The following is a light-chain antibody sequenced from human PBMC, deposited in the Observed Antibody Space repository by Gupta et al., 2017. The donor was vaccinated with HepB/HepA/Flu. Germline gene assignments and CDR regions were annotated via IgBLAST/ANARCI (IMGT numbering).Light chain of an antibody. Sequence: VLTQSPGTLSLSPGESATLSYRASQTINSNFLASYHQKPGQAPRLLMYGASRRATGIPDRFSGSRSGPDFTLTISRLEPEDYAVYYYQQYDTSPPITFGQGTRLEIK. CDR1: QTINSNF. CDR2: GAS. V-gene: IGKV3-20*01. CDR3: QQYDTSPPIT. J-gene: IGKJ5*01.